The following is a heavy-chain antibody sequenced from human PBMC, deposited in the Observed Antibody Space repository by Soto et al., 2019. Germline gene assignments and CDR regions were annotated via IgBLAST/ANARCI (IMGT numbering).Heavy chain of an antibody. J-gene: IGHJ5*02. CDR1: GGSISSSSYY. CDR3: ARFASLFDGSGSFSGLSDNWFDP. CDR2: IYYSGST. V-gene: IGHV4-39*01. D-gene: IGHD3-10*01. Sequence: ASETLSLTCTVSGGSISSSSYYWGWIRQPPGKGLEWIGSIYYSGSTYYNPSLKSRVTISVDTSKNQFSLKLSSVTAADTAVYYCARFASLFDGSGSFSGLSDNWFDPWGQGTLVTVSS.